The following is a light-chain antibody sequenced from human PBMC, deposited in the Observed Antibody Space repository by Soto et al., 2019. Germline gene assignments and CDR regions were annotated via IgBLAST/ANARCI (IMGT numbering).Light chain of an antibody. CDR3: QQLNSYPRRFT. V-gene: IGKV1-9*01. Sequence: DLQLTQTPSFLSASVGDRVTITCRASQGISSYLAWYQQKPGKAPKLLIYAASTLQSGVPSRFSGSGYGTEFTLTISSLQPEDFATYYCQQLNSYPRRFTFGTGIKVDI. CDR2: AAS. J-gene: IGKJ3*01. CDR1: QGISSY.